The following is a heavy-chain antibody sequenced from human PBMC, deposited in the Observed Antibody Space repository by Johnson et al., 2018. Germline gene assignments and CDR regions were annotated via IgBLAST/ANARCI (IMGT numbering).Heavy chain of an antibody. CDR3: ARATHWGGGRGVGCYPNGFDL. V-gene: IGHV3-13*01. Sequence: VQLVESGGGLVQPGGSLRLSCAASGFTFSNYDMHWVRQGTGKGLEWVSVIGTTGATFYAGAVKGRFTISRENAKSSLYLQMNSLGDGDTSVYYCARATHWGGGRGVGCYPNGFDLWGQGTMVTVSS. CDR2: IGTTGAT. D-gene: IGHD2-15*01. CDR1: GFTFSNYD. J-gene: IGHJ3*01.